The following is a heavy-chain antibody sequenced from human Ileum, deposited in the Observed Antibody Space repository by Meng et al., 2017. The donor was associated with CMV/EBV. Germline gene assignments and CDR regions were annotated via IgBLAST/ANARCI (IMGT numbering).Heavy chain of an antibody. D-gene: IGHD4/OR15-4a*01. Sequence: GESLKISCAGSGFSFSSYRMNWVRQAPGKGPEWVSSISSSSSYIYYADSVKGRFTISRDNAKNSLYLQMNSQRAEDTAVYYCATRPTNGDNYAPFDYWGQGTLVTVSS. CDR2: ISSSSSYI. CDR1: GFSFSSYR. V-gene: IGHV3-21*01. J-gene: IGHJ4*02. CDR3: ATRPTNGDNYAPFDY.